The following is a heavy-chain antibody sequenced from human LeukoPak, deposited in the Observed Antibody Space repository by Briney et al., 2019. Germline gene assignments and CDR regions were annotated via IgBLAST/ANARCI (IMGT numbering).Heavy chain of an antibody. CDR2: IREDGGET. Sequence: GGSLRLSCAASGFTFSKSWMTWVRQAPGKGLQWVAHIREDGGETYYVDSVKGRFTVSRDNGKTSVYLQMNSLRAEDTAVYYCATWSSAWQFDYWGQGTLVTASA. J-gene: IGHJ4*02. CDR1: GFTFSKSW. V-gene: IGHV3-7*05. D-gene: IGHD6-19*01. CDR3: ATWSSAWQFDY.